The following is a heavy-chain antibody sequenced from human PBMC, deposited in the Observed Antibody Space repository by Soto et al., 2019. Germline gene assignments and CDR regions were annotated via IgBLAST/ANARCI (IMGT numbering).Heavy chain of an antibody. CDR2: INAGNGNT. CDR3: ARDTRAYDFWSGYDIDY. D-gene: IGHD3-3*01. CDR1: GYTFTSYA. Sequence: QVQLVQSGAEVKKPGASVQVSCRASGYTFTSYAIHWVRQVPGQRLEWMGWINAGNGNTEYSQKFQGRVTITRDTSATTAYMGLRSLRSEDTAIYYCARDTRAYDFWSGYDIDYWGQGTLVTVSS. J-gene: IGHJ4*02. V-gene: IGHV1-3*01.